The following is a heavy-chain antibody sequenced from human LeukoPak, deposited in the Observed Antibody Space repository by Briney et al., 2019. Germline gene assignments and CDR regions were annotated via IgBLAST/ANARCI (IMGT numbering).Heavy chain of an antibody. J-gene: IGHJ3*02. V-gene: IGHV3-30*18. CDR1: GFTFSSYG. D-gene: IGHD1-26*01. Sequence: GGSLRLSCAASGFTFSSYGMHWVRQAPGKGLEWVAVISNDGSKKYYVDSVKGRFTISRDNSKNTLYLQMSSLRAEDTALYYCAKKRELLDAFDIWGQGTMVTVSS. CDR2: ISNDGSKK. CDR3: AKKRELLDAFDI.